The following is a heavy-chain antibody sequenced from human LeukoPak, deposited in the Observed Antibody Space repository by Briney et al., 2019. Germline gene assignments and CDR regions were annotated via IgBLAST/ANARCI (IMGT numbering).Heavy chain of an antibody. CDR2: ISGSGGST. Sequence: PGGSLRLSCAASGFTFSSYGMSWVRQAPGKGLEWVSAISGSGGSTYYADSVKGRFTISRDNSKNTLYLQMNSLRAEDTAVYYCAKAFYYYGSGSQTFDAFDIWGQGTMVTVSS. CDR3: AKAFYYYGSGSQTFDAFDI. CDR1: GFTFSSYG. V-gene: IGHV3-23*01. J-gene: IGHJ3*02. D-gene: IGHD3-10*01.